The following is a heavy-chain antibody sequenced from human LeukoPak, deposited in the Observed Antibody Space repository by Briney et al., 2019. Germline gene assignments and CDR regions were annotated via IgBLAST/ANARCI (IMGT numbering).Heavy chain of an antibody. Sequence: SETLSLTCTVSGGSISSYYWSWIRQPPGKGLEWIGYIYYSGSTNYNPSLKGRVTISVDTSKNQFSLKLSSVTAADTAVYYCARGGGTLADYYYYDLDVWGQGTTVTVSS. CDR1: GGSISSYY. CDR2: IYYSGST. D-gene: IGHD1-1*01. CDR3: ARGGGTLADYYYYDLDV. J-gene: IGHJ6*02. V-gene: IGHV4-59*01.